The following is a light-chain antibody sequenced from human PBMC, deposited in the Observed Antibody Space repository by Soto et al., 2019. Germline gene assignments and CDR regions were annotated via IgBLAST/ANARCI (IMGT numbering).Light chain of an antibody. J-gene: IGKJ1*01. CDR3: QQYHNWPA. Sequence: EIVMTQSPATLSVSPGDRATLSCRASQSVFSSLAWYQQKPGQAPRLLIYCAATRATGIPARFSGSGSGTEFTLTISSLQSEDFAVYYCQQYHNWPAFGQGTKVESK. V-gene: IGKV3-15*01. CDR1: QSVFSS. CDR2: CAA.